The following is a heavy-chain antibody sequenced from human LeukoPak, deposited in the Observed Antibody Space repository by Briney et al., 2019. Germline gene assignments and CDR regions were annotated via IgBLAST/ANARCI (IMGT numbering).Heavy chain of an antibody. CDR3: ARDRIAVAGTFDY. V-gene: IGHV4-30-4*08. Sequence: PSETLSLTCTVSGGSISSGDYYWSWIRQPPGKGLEWMGYIYYSGSTYYNPSLKSRITISVDTSKNQFSLKLSSVTAADTAVYYCARDRIAVAGTFDYWGQGTLVTVSS. D-gene: IGHD6-19*01. CDR1: GGSISSGDYY. J-gene: IGHJ4*02. CDR2: IYYSGST.